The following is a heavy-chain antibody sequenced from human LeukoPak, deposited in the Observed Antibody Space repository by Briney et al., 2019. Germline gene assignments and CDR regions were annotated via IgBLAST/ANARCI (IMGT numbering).Heavy chain of an antibody. CDR2: IRSKAYGGTT. D-gene: IGHD6-6*01. CDR1: GFTFDDYG. CDR3: TLIAARPSDY. Sequence: GGSLRLSCAASGFTFDDYGMSWFRQAPGKGLEWVGFIRSKAYGGTTEYAASVKGRFTISRDDSKSIAYLQMNSLKTEDTAVYYCTLIAARPSDYWGQGTLVTVSS. J-gene: IGHJ4*02. V-gene: IGHV3-49*03.